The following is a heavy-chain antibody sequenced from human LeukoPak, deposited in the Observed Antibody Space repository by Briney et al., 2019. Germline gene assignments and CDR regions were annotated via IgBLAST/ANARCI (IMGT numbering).Heavy chain of an antibody. CDR2: IYYSGST. CDR3: ATQEDCSSTSCYKPSDYYYYMDV. J-gene: IGHJ6*03. V-gene: IGHV4-30-4*08. CDR1: GGSISSGDYY. D-gene: IGHD2-2*02. Sequence: SQTLSLTCTVSGGSISSGDYYWRWVRQPPGKGLEWIGYIYYSGSTYYNPSLKSRVTISINTSKNQFSLKLTSVTAADTAVYYCATQEDCSSTSCYKPSDYYYYMDVWGKGTTVTVSS.